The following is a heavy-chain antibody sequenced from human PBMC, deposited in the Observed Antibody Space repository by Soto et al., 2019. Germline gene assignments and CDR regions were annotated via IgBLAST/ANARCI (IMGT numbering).Heavy chain of an antibody. Sequence: QVQLVQSGAEVKKPGASVKVSCKASGYTFTSYGISWVRQAPGQGLEWMGRISAYNGNTNYAQKLQGRVTMTTDTSRSTAYMEVRSLRSDDTAVYYCARWGEGYCSSTSCPLIVEYWGQGTLVTVSS. V-gene: IGHV1-18*01. J-gene: IGHJ4*02. D-gene: IGHD2-2*01. CDR1: GYTFTSYG. CDR3: ARWGEGYCSSTSCPLIVEY. CDR2: ISAYNGNT.